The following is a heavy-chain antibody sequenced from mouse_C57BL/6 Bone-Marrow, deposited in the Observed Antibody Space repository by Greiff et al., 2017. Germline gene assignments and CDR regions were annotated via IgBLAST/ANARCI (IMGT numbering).Heavy chain of an antibody. V-gene: IGHV14-4*01. CDR2: IDPGNGDT. CDR1: GYTFTDDY. J-gene: IGHJ2*01. CDR3: TGYYNSSCND. Sequence: VQLQQSGAELVRPGASVKLSCTASGYTFTDDYMSWVKQRPGQGLEWIGWIDPGNGDTYYASKFKGKDTITADTSSNTAYLQLSSLTSEDTAVYYYTGYYNSSCNDWGQGTTLTVSS. D-gene: IGHD1-1*01.